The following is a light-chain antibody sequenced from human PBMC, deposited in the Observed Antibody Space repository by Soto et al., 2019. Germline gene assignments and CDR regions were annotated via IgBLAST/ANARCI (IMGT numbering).Light chain of an antibody. J-gene: IGKJ2*01. CDR2: GAS. CDR3: QHYGSSPPHT. Sequence: EIVLTQSPGTLSLSPGEGATLSCRASQSVANNYLAWYQQRPGQAPRLLISGASNRATVIPDRFSGSGSGTDFTLPISRLESEDFAVYYCQHYGSSPPHTFGQGTKLEIK. CDR1: QSVANNY. V-gene: IGKV3-20*01.